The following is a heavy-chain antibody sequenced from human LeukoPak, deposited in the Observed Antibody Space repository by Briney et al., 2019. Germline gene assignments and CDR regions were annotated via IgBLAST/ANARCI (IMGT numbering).Heavy chain of an antibody. J-gene: IGHJ3*02. V-gene: IGHV3-7*01. CDR1: GFTFSSYW. D-gene: IGHD3-22*01. Sequence: PGRSLRLSCAASGFTFSSYWMSWARQAPGKGLEWVANIKQDGSEKYYVDSVKGRFTISRDNAKNSLYLQMNSLRAEDTAVYYCAREGVVSSGYYYRAFDIWGQGTMVTVSS. CDR2: IKQDGSEK. CDR3: AREGVVSSGYYYRAFDI.